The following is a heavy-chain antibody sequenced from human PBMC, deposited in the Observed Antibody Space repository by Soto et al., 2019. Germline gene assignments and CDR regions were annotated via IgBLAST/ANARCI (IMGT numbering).Heavy chain of an antibody. CDR2: IIPIFGTA. D-gene: IGHD3-3*01. J-gene: IGHJ5*02. CDR1: GGTFSSYA. V-gene: IGHV1-69*13. CDR3: ASPKFRFWQQLDP. Sequence: SVKVSCKASGGTFSSYAISWVRQAPGQGLEWMGGIIPIFGTANYAQKFQGRVTITADESTSTAYMELSSLRSEDTAVYYCASPKFRFWQQLDPWGQGTPVTVSS.